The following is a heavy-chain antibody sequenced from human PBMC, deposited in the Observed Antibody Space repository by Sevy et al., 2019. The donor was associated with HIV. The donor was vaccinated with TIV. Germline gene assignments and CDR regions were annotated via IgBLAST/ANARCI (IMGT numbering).Heavy chain of an antibody. CDR2: IYSDGST. CDR1: GFPVSSNY. D-gene: IGHD4-17*01. V-gene: IGHV3-66*01. J-gene: IGHJ5*02. Sequence: GGSLRLSCAASGFPVSSNYMSWVRQAPGKGLEWVSVIYSDGSTYHADPVKGRFTISRDNSKNTLYLQMNSLRAEDTAVYYCARDQHDYAGNVRTGWFDPWGQGTLVTVSS. CDR3: ARDQHDYAGNVRTGWFDP.